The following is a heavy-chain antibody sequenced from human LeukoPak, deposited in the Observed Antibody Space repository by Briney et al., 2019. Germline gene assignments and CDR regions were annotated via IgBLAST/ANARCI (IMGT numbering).Heavy chain of an antibody. J-gene: IGHJ6*02. CDR3: AKGGVRTLPYGMDV. Sequence: GGSLRLSCATSGFTFSTHGMHWVRQAPGKGLEWVAVISHDESNEYYADSVKGRFTISRDNSKNTLYLQMNSLRAEDTAVYYCAKGGVRTLPYGMDVWGQGTTVTVSS. CDR2: ISHDESNE. V-gene: IGHV3-30*18. D-gene: IGHD3-16*01. CDR1: GFTFSTHG.